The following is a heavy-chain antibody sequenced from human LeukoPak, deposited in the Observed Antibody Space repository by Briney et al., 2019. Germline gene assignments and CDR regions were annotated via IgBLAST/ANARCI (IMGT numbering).Heavy chain of an antibody. CDR2: INHSGST. J-gene: IGHJ6*03. CDR3: ARGRGYIRYYYYYMDV. Sequence: SGTLSLTCAVYGGSFSGYYWSWIRQPPGKGLEWIGEINHSGSTNYNPSLKSRVTISVDTSKNQFSLKLSSVTAADTAVYYCARGRGYIRYYYYYMDVWDKGTTVTVSS. D-gene: IGHD2-15*01. V-gene: IGHV4-34*01. CDR1: GGSFSGYY.